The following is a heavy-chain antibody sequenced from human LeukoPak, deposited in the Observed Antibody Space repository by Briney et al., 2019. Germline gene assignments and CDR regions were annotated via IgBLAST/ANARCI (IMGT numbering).Heavy chain of an antibody. D-gene: IGHD3-10*01. CDR3: ARDREYYYGSGLDY. CDR1: GYTFTSYA. V-gene: IGHV1-3*01. J-gene: IGHJ4*02. CDR2: IDAGNGNT. Sequence: GASVKVSCKASGYTFTSYAMHWVRQAPGQRLEWMGWIDAGNGNTKYSQKLQGRVTMTTDTSTSTAYMELRSLRSDDTAVYYCARDREYYYGSGLDYWGQGTLVTVSS.